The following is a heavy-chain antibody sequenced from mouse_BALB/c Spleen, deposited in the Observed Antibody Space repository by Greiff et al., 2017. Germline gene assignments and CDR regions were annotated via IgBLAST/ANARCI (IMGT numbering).Heavy chain of an antibody. D-gene: IGHD2-4*01. V-gene: IGHV2-9*02. CDR3: ARDDYDRAMDY. CDR2: IWAGGST. J-gene: IGHJ4*01. Sequence: VMLVESGPGLVAPSQSLSITCTVSGFSLTSYGVHWVRQPPGKGLEWLGVIWAGGSTNYNSALMSRLSIRKDNSKSQVFLKMNSLQTDDTAMYYCARDDYDRAMDYWGQGTSVTVSS. CDR1: GFSLTSYG.